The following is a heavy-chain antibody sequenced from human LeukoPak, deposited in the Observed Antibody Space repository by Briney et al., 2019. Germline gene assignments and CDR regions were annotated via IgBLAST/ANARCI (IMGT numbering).Heavy chain of an antibody. J-gene: IGHJ6*02. D-gene: IGHD3-16*01. CDR1: GDSISGSY. CDR2: IHYSGRA. Sequence: PSETLSLTCTVSGDSISGSYWTWVRQPPGQGLEWIGQIHYSGRADYNPSLKRRITISVDTSKNQMSLTLTSVTAADTATYYCVKFGVDYDMGVWGQGTTVTVSS. V-gene: IGHV4-59*01. CDR3: VKFGVDYDMGV.